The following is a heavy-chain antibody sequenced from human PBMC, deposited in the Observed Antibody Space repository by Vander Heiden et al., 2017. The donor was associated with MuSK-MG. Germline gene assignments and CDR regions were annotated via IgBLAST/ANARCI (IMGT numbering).Heavy chain of an antibody. CDR2: INTDGSYT. CDR1: GFTFSNYW. D-gene: IGHD6-6*01. Sequence: EVQLVESGGGLVQPGGSLRLSCAASGFTFSNYWMHWVRQAPGKGLVWVSRINTDGSYTSYADSGKGRFTISRDNAKNTLYLQMNSLRTEDTAVYYCARVGSAPPFNWGQGTLVTVSS. J-gene: IGHJ4*02. V-gene: IGHV3-74*01. CDR3: ARVGSAPPFN.